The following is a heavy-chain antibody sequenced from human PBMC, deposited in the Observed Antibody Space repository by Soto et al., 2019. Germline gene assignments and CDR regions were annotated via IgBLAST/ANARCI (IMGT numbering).Heavy chain of an antibody. CDR3: ARDASPPPYSSSSHRDYYYYGMDV. J-gene: IGHJ6*02. Sequence: SETLSLTCTVSGGSISSSSYYWGWIRQPPGKGLEWIGSIHYSGSTYYNPSLKSRFTISRDNSKNTLYLQMNSLRAEDTAVYYCARDASPPPYSSSSHRDYYYYGMDVWGQGTTVTVSS. D-gene: IGHD6-6*01. V-gene: IGHV4-39*02. CDR1: GGSISSSSYY. CDR2: IHYSGST.